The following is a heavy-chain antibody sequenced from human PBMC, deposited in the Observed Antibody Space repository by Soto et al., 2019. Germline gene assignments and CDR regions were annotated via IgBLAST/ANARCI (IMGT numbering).Heavy chain of an antibody. J-gene: IGHJ4*02. CDR1: GFTFSSYS. D-gene: IGHD2-15*01. CDR2: ISSSSSYI. CDR3: AREGYCSGGSCYGDFDY. V-gene: IGHV3-21*01. Sequence: PGGSLRLSCAASGFTFSSYSMNWVRQAPGKGLEWVSSISSSSSYIYYADSVKGRFTISRDNAKNSLYLQMNSLRAEDTAVYYCAREGYCSGGSCYGDFDYWSQGTLVTVSS.